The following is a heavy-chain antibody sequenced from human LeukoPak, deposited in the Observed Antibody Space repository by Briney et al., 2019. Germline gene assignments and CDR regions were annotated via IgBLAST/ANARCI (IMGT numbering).Heavy chain of an antibody. V-gene: IGHV3-53*05. D-gene: IGHD2-2*01. CDR1: GFTVSGNY. J-gene: IGHJ4*02. CDR2: IYSGGTT. CDR3: VRDKGTSYLSSFDY. Sequence: GGSLRLSCAVSGFTVSGNYMSWVRQAPGKGLEWVSLIYSGGTTYYADSVKGRLTISRDNSKNTLYLQMNSLRAADTAVYYCVRDKGTSYLSSFDYWGQGTLVTVSS.